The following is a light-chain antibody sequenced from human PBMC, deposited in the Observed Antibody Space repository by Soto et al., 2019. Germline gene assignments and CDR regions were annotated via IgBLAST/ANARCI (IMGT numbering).Light chain of an antibody. CDR3: SSYAGSHYV. CDR2: KVS. J-gene: IGLJ1*01. V-gene: IGLV2-8*01. CDR1: SSDVGGYNF. Sequence: QSVLTQPPSASGSPGQSVTISCTGASSDVGGYNFVSWYQQRPGKANKVIINKVSKRPSGVPERLSGSKSGNTASLTVSGLQAEDEADYYCSSYAGSHYVFGTGTKVTVL.